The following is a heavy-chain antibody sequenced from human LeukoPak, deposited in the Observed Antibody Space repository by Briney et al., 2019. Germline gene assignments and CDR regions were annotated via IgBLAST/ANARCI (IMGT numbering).Heavy chain of an antibody. CDR1: GFTFSDYY. Sequence: GGSLRLSCAASGFTFSDYYMSWIRQAPGKGLEWVSYISSSGSTIYYADSVKGRFTISRDNAKNSLYLQMNSLRAEDTAVYYCARGNSYGYPHPNCPDYWGQGTLVTVS. J-gene: IGHJ4*02. V-gene: IGHV3-11*01. CDR3: ARGNSYGYPHPNCPDY. D-gene: IGHD5-18*01. CDR2: ISSSGSTI.